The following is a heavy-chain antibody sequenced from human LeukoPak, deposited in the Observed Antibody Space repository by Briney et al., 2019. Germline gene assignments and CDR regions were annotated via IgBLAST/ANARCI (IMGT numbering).Heavy chain of an antibody. Sequence: PSETLSLTCSVSDYSISSGYYWGWIRQPPGKGLEWIGSIYHSGSTDYNPSLKSRVTISVDTSKNQFSLKLSSVTAADTAVYYCARDRGMRLLWFGELPSHAFDIWGQGTMVTVSS. D-gene: IGHD3-10*01. CDR2: IYHSGST. CDR1: DYSISSGYY. J-gene: IGHJ3*02. CDR3: ARDRGMRLLWFGELPSHAFDI. V-gene: IGHV4-38-2*02.